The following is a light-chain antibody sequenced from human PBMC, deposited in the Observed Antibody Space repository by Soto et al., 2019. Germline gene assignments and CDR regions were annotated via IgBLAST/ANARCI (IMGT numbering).Light chain of an antibody. V-gene: IGLV3-1*01. CDR3: QAWDSSTGGV. J-gene: IGLJ1*01. Sequence: SYELTQPPSVSVSPGQTASNTCSGDKLGDKYACWYQQRPGQSPGLVIYQDSKRPSGIPERFSGSNSGNTATLTISGTQAMDEADYYCQAWDSSTGGVFGTGTKLTVL. CDR1: KLGDKY. CDR2: QDS.